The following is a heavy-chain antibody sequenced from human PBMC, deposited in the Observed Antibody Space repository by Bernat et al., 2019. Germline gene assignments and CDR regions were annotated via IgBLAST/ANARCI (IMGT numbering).Heavy chain of an antibody. CDR1: GFTFSSYG. J-gene: IGHJ4*02. V-gene: IGHV3-33*01. D-gene: IGHD3-22*01. Sequence: QVQLVESGGGVVQPGRPLRLSCAASGFTFSSYGMHWVRQAPGKGLEWVAVIWYDGSNKDYADSVKGRFTISRDNSKNTLYLQMNSLRAEDTAVYYCARGEYYDSSGYSADYWGQGTLVTVSS. CDR2: IWYDGSNK. CDR3: ARGEYYDSSGYSADY.